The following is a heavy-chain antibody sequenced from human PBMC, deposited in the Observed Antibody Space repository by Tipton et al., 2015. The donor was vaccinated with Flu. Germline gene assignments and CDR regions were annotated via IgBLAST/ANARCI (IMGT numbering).Heavy chain of an antibody. CDR1: GFTVSTNY. D-gene: IGHD7-27*01. J-gene: IGHJ4*02. CDR2: IYSGGTT. CDR3: ASLTGDDC. Sequence: QLVQSGGGLVQPGGSLRLSCAASGFTVSTNYLSWVRQAPGKGLEWVSAIYSGGTTYYADSVKGRFTISRDDSKNMQYLQMNSLRAEDTAIYYCASLTGDDCWGQGTLVTVSS. V-gene: IGHV3-66*02.